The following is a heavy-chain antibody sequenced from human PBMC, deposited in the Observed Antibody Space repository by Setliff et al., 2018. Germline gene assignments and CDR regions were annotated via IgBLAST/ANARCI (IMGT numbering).Heavy chain of an antibody. CDR3: ARSFSRREKFLLDY. J-gene: IGHJ4*02. Sequence: ASETLSLTCTVSGYSLGNAYYWGWIRQPPGKGLEWIGTIYKRGTVYYNPSLKSRITIPMDTSKNQFSLKVSSVTAADTAVYYCARSFSRREKFLLDYWGQGALVTVSS. CDR2: IYKRGTV. V-gene: IGHV4-38-2*02. CDR1: GYSLGNAYY.